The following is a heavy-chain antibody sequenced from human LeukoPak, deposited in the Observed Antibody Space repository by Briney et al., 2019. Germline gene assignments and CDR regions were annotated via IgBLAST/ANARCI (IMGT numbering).Heavy chain of an antibody. D-gene: IGHD1-26*01. CDR2: ISSSSSFI. J-gene: IGHJ3*02. CDR3: ARGEEWELVDDTFDS. V-gene: IGHV3-21*01. Sequence: GGSLRLSCAASGFTFSSYSMNWVRQAPGKGLVWVSSISSSSSFIYYADSVRGRFTISRDNAKNSLYLQMNGLRAEDTAVYYCARGEEWELVDDTFDSWGQGTMVTVSS. CDR1: GFTFSSYS.